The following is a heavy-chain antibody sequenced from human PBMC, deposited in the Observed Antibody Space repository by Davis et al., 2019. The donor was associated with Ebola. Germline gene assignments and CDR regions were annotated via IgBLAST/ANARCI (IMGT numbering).Heavy chain of an antibody. CDR1: GYSFTKYW. CDR3: TRSGSSWHHFDY. J-gene: IGHJ4*02. D-gene: IGHD6-13*01. Sequence: GGSLRLSCKGSGYSFTKYWIGWVRQMPGKGLEWLGIIYPGDSDTRYSPSFLGQVTISADKSISTAYLQWSSLKASDTAMYYCTRSGSSWHHFDYWGQGTLVTVSS. V-gene: IGHV5-51*06. CDR2: IYPGDSDT.